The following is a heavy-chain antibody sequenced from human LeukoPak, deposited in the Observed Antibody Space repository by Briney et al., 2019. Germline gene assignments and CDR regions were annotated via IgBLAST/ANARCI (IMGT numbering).Heavy chain of an antibody. D-gene: IGHD6-13*01. CDR2: IYSGGST. Sequence: GGSLRLSCAASGFTVSSNYMSWVRQPPGKGLEWVSVIYSGGSTYYADSVKGRFTISRDNSKNTLYLQMNSLRAEDTAVYYCARDQRYSSSWVGYWGQGTLVTVSS. CDR3: ARDQRYSSSWVGY. CDR1: GFTVSSNY. V-gene: IGHV3-66*01. J-gene: IGHJ4*02.